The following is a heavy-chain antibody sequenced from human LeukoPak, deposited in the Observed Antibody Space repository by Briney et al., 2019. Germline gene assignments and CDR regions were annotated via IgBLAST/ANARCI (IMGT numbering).Heavy chain of an antibody. V-gene: IGHV3-11*05. D-gene: IGHD3-10*01. Sequence: GGSLRLSCAASGFTFSDYYMIWIRQAPGKGLEWVSYVSSSSSYTNYADSVKGRFTVSRDNAKNSLYLQMNSLRADDTAVYYCARERSGPFDYWGQGTLVTVSS. CDR2: VSSSSSYT. J-gene: IGHJ4*02. CDR3: ARERSGPFDY. CDR1: GFTFSDYY.